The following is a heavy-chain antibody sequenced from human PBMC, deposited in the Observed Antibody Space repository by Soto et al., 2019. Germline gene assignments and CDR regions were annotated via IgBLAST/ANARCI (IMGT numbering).Heavy chain of an antibody. CDR3: ARGLTASRRMDV. CDR2: IRSKGYGETT. V-gene: IGHV3-49*03. CDR1: GFTFGDYA. D-gene: IGHD3-9*01. J-gene: IGHJ6*02. Sequence: EVQLVESGGGLVQPGRSLRLSCTGSGFTFGDYAMNWFRQAPGKGLEWVSFIRSKGYGETTQYAASVKGRFAISRDDSKSIAYLQMDSLKTEDTAVYYWARGLTASRRMDVGGQGTTVTVSS.